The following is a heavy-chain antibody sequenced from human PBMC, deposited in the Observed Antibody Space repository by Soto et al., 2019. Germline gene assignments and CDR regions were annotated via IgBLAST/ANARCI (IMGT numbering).Heavy chain of an antibody. J-gene: IGHJ4*02. CDR2: IIPIFGTA. Sequence: SVKVSCKASGGTFSSYAISWVRQAPGQGLEWMGGIIPIFGTANYAQKFQGRVTITADKSTSTAYMELSSLRSEDTAVYYCARDYFRADGYNYVNYFDYWGQGTLVTVSS. CDR1: GGTFSSYA. V-gene: IGHV1-69*06. D-gene: IGHD5-12*01. CDR3: ARDYFRADGYNYVNYFDY.